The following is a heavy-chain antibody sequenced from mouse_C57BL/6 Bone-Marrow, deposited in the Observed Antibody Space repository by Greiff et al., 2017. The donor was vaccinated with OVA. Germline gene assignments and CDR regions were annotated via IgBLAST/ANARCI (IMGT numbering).Heavy chain of an antibody. Sequence: QVQLKQPGAELVMPGASVKLSCKASGYTFTSYWMHWVKQRPGQGLEWIGEIDPSASYTNYNQKFKGKSNLTVAKSSSTAYMQLNSLTSGGAAVCICARRGRPYYFDYWGQGTTLTVSS. J-gene: IGHJ2*01. V-gene: IGHV1-69*01. CDR3: ARRGRPYYFDY. CDR1: GYTFTSYW. CDR2: IDPSASYT.